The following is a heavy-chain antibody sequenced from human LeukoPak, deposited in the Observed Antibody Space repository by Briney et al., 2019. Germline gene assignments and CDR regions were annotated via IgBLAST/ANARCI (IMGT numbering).Heavy chain of an antibody. J-gene: IGHJ4*02. Sequence: PSETLSLTCTVSGGSISSSGYYWGWIRLPPGKGLEWIVSINYGGNTYYNPSLKSRVTISVDTSKNQFSLKLTSVTAADTAVYYCTRRAEIWLVPFDYWGQGTLVTVSS. CDR1: GGSISSSGYY. CDR3: TRRAEIWLVPFDY. CDR2: INYGGNT. D-gene: IGHD6-19*01. V-gene: IGHV4-39*01.